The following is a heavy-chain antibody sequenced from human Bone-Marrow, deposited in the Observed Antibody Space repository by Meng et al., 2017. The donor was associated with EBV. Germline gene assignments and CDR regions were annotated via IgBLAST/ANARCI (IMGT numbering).Heavy chain of an antibody. D-gene: IGHD1-26*01. CDR1: GGSFSGYY. V-gene: IGHV4-34*01. CDR2: INHSGST. Sequence: QAQLQQWGAGLLKPSETLSLTCAVYGGSFSGYYWSWIRQPPGKGLEWIGEINHSGSTNYNPSLKSRVTISVDTSKNQFSLKLSSVTAADTAVYYCARVVWSIVGATQWFDPWGQGTLVTVSS. J-gene: IGHJ5*02. CDR3: ARVVWSIVGATQWFDP.